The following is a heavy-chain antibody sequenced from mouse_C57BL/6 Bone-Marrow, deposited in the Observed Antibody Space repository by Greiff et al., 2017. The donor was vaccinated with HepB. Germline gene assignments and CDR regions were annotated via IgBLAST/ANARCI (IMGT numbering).Heavy chain of an antibody. D-gene: IGHD2-2*01. CDR3: ARDGYPFAY. Sequence: EVQLVESGPGLVKPSQSLSLTCSVTGYSITSGYYWNWIRQFPGNKLEWMGYISYDGSNNYNPSLKNRISITRDTSKNQFFLKLNSVTTEDTATYYCARDGYPFAYWGQGTLVTVPA. V-gene: IGHV3-6*01. J-gene: IGHJ3*01. CDR2: ISYDGSN. CDR1: GYSITSGYY.